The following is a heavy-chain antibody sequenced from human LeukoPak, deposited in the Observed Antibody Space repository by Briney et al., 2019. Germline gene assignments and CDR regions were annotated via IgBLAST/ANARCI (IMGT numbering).Heavy chain of an antibody. V-gene: IGHV5-51*01. CDR1: GYSFTSYW. CDR3: ARSRSSGWYIGTEFDY. D-gene: IGHD6-19*01. J-gene: IGHJ4*02. CDR2: IYPGDSDT. Sequence: GESLHISCKGSGYSFTSYWIGWVRQMPRKGLEWMGIIYPGDSDTRYSPSFQGQVTISADKSTSTAYLQWSSLKASDTAMYYCARSRSSGWYIGTEFDYWGQGTLVTVSS.